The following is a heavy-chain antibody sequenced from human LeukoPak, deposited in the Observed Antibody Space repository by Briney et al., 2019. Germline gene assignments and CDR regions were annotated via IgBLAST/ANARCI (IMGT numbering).Heavy chain of an antibody. CDR2: IWYDGSNK. Sequence: GRSLRLSCAASGFTFSSYGMHWVCQAPGKGLEWVAVIWYDGSNKYYADSVKGRFTISRDNSKNTLYLQMNSLRAEDTAVYYCARALLYYDSSGAYDYWGQGTLVTVSS. CDR3: ARALLYYDSSGAYDY. D-gene: IGHD3-22*01. V-gene: IGHV3-33*01. CDR1: GFTFSSYG. J-gene: IGHJ4*02.